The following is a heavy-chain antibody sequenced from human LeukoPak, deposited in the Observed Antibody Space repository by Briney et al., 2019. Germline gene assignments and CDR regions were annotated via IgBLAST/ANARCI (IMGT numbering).Heavy chain of an antibody. D-gene: IGHD2-2*01. CDR2: ISGSGGST. J-gene: IGHJ4*02. V-gene: IGHV3-23*01. Sequence: PGGSLRLSCAASGFTFSSYAMSWVRQAPGKGLEWVSAISGSGGSTYYADSVKGRFTISRDNSKNTLYLQMNSLRAEDTAVYYCAKGYCSSTSCSRGHFDYWGQGTLVTVSS. CDR3: AKGYCSSTSCSRGHFDY. CDR1: GFTFSSYA.